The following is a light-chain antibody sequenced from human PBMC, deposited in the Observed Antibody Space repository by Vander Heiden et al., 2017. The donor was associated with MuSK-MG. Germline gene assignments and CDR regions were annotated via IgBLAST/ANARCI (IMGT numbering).Light chain of an antibody. Sequence: EIVMTQSPATLSVSPGERATLSCRASQSVSSNLAWYQQKPGQAPRLLIYGASTRAIGLPARFSRTGSGTEFTLTISSLHSEDFAVYYCQQYNTWPPLTFGQGTKLEIK. CDR1: QSVSSN. J-gene: IGKJ2*01. CDR2: GAS. V-gene: IGKV3-15*01. CDR3: QQYNTWPPLT.